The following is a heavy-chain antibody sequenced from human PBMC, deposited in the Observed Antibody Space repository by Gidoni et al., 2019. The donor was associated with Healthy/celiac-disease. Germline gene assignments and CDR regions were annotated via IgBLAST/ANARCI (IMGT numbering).Heavy chain of an antibody. CDR2: ISYDGSNK. CDR1: GFTFSSYA. V-gene: IGHV3-30-3*01. CDR3: ARDPGPGGLDY. D-gene: IGHD3-10*01. Sequence: QVQLVESGGGVVQPGRSLRLSCAASGFTFSSYAMHWVRQAPGKGLEWVAVISYDGSNKYYADSVKGRFTISRDNSKNTLYLQMNSLRAEDTAVYYCARDPGPGGLDYWGQGTLVTVSS. J-gene: IGHJ4*02.